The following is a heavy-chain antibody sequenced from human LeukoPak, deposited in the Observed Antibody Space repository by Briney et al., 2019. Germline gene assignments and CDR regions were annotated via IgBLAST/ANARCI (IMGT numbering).Heavy chain of an antibody. Sequence: SSVKVSCKASGGTFGSYAISWVRQAPGQGLEWMGGIIPIFGTANYAQKFQGRVTITADESTSTAYMELSSLRSEDTAVYYCARSKVPGYCSSTSCYTQNWFDPWGQGTLVTVSS. CDR1: GGTFGSYA. V-gene: IGHV1-69*13. J-gene: IGHJ5*02. CDR3: ARSKVPGYCSSTSCYTQNWFDP. CDR2: IIPIFGTA. D-gene: IGHD2-2*02.